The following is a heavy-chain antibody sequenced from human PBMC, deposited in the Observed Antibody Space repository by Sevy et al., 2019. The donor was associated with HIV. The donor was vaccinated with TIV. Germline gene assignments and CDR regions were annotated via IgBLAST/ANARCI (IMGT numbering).Heavy chain of an antibody. Sequence: SETLSLTCTVSGGSISSSSYYWGWIRQPPGKGLEWIGSIYYSGSTYYNPSLKSRVTISVDTSKNQFSLKLSSVTAADTAVYYCARSSTYYYDSSGYYPDAFDIWGQGTTVTVSS. J-gene: IGHJ3*02. CDR2: IYYSGST. D-gene: IGHD3-22*01. CDR1: GGSISSSSYY. CDR3: ARSSTYYYDSSGYYPDAFDI. V-gene: IGHV4-39*01.